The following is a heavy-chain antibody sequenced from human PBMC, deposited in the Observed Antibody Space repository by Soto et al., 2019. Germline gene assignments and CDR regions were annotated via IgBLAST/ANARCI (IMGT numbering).Heavy chain of an antibody. CDR1: GVTFSSYT. J-gene: IGHJ6*01. Sequence: QVQLVQSGAEVEKPGSSVKVSCKASGVTFSSYTISWVRQAPGQGLEWMGGIIPIFGTANYAQRFQGRVTITADESTNTVYMELTSLRSEDTAVYYCARPSPEDGGLWSWNDYKYYALDVWGQGTRVTVSA. V-gene: IGHV1-69*01. CDR3: ARPSPEDGGLWSWNDYKYYALDV. CDR2: IIPIFGTA. D-gene: IGHD1-1*01.